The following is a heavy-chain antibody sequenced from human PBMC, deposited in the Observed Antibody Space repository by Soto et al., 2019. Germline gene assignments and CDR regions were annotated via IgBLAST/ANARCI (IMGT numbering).Heavy chain of an antibody. CDR1: GFTFSSYS. V-gene: IGHV3-21*01. D-gene: IGHD2-15*01. CDR3: ATGYCSGGSCYSAVHLDY. J-gene: IGHJ4*02. CDR2: ISSSSSYI. Sequence: GGSLRLSCAASGFTFSSYSMNWVRQAPGKGLEWVSSISSSSSYIYYADSVKGRFTISRDNAKNSLYLQMNSLRAEDTAVYYCATGYCSGGSCYSAVHLDYWGQGTLVTVSS.